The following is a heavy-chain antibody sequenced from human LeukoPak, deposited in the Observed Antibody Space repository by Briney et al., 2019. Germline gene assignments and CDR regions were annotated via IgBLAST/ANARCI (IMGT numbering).Heavy chain of an antibody. Sequence: GGSLRLSCAASGFTFDDYAMHWVRQAPGKGLEWVSGISWNSGSIGYADSVKGRFTISRDNAKNSLYLQMSSLRAEDTALYYCAKDISTYYYGSGSWVDYWGQGTLVTVSS. CDR3: AKDISTYYYGSGSWVDY. J-gene: IGHJ4*02. CDR1: GFTFDDYA. D-gene: IGHD3-10*01. CDR2: ISWNSGSI. V-gene: IGHV3-9*01.